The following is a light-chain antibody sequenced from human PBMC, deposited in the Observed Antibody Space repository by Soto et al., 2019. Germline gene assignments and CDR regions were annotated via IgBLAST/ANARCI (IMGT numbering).Light chain of an antibody. CDR1: QTVSNY. J-gene: IGKJ3*01. V-gene: IGKV3-11*01. CDR3: QQYNDSPLT. CDR2: DAS. Sequence: EIVLTQSPATLSLSPGERATLSCRASQTVSNYLLWYQQKPGQAPRLLIYDASNRATGIPARFSGSGSETDFTLTISSLEPEDFALYYCQQYNDSPLTFGPGTKVDVK.